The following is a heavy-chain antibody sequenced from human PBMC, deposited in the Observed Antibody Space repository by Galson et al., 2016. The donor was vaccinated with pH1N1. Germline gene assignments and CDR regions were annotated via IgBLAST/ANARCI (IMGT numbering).Heavy chain of an antibody. Sequence: YLTLTCAAYGLTFNYYKMNWVRQVPGKGLELVAFISATGTAIIYADSVRSRFTTSRDNAKNSVSLHMTNLRVEDTAVYYCASGRGRDDYWTGYYFENWGRGTLVTVSS. D-gene: IGHD3/OR15-3a*01. CDR1: GLTFNYYK. V-gene: IGHV3-48*03. CDR3: ASGRGRDDYWTGYYFEN. CDR2: ISATGTAI. J-gene: IGHJ4*02.